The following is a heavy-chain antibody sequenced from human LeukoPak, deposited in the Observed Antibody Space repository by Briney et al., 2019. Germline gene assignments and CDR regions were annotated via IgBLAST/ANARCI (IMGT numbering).Heavy chain of an antibody. D-gene: IGHD6-13*01. Sequence: PGGSLRLSCAASGFTISNYWMTWIRQGPGRGLEWVANIKADGSEKYYADSVKGRFTISRDNSKNTLYLQMNSLRAEDTAVYYCAKDHGYEVGWQQLVYGMDVWGQGTTVTVSS. V-gene: IGHV3-7*01. CDR2: IKADGSEK. J-gene: IGHJ6*02. CDR1: GFTISNYW. CDR3: AKDHGYEVGWQQLVYGMDV.